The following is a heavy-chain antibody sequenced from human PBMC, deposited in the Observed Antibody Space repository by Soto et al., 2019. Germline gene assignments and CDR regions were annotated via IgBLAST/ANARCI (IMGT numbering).Heavy chain of an antibody. V-gene: IGHV1-2*04. Sequence: ASVKVSCKASGYTFTGYYMHWVRQAPGQGLEWMGWINPNSGGTNYAQKFQGWVTMTRDTSISTAYMELSRLRSDDTAVYYCARGSSSSGWYSVDYRGQGTLVTVSS. J-gene: IGHJ4*02. D-gene: IGHD6-19*01. CDR2: INPNSGGT. CDR3: ARGSSSSGWYSVDY. CDR1: GYTFTGYY.